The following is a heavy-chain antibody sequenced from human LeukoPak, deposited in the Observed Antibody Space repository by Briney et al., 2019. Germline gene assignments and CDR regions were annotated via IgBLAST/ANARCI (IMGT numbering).Heavy chain of an antibody. CDR3: ARGRVGAPGGAFDI. CDR1: GGSISSGSHY. J-gene: IGHJ3*02. V-gene: IGHV4-61*02. D-gene: IGHD1-26*01. CDR2: VYSSGST. Sequence: SQTLSLTCTVSGGSISSGSHYWTWIRQPAGKGLEYIGRVYSSGSTDSNPSLRSRLTMSVDTSKNQLSLKLTSVTAADTAVYYCARGRVGAPGGAFDIWGQGTMVTVSS.